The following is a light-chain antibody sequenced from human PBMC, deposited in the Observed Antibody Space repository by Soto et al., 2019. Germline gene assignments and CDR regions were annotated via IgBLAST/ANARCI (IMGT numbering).Light chain of an antibody. CDR1: RSSIGSNT. Sequence: QSVLTQPPSASGTPGQRVTISCSGSRSSIGSNTVNWYQHLPGSAPKLLIYSNNHRPSGVPDRFSASKAGASASLAISGLQSEDEGDYYCAAWDASLGGVYVSGSGTKV. CDR2: SNN. J-gene: IGLJ1*01. V-gene: IGLV1-44*01. CDR3: AAWDASLGGVYV.